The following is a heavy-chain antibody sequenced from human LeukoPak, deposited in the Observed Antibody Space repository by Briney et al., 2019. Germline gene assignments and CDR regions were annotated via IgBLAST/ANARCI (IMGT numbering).Heavy chain of an antibody. CDR2: VYYSGSS. D-gene: IGHD5-24*01. CDR3: ATQMATISARFDN. V-gene: IGHV4-39*01. CDR1: SGSISSSNYY. J-gene: IGHJ4*02. Sequence: SETLSLTCTVSSGSISSSNYYWGWIRQPPGKGLEWIGSVYYSGSSYYKPSLKSRVTISVDTSKNQFSLKLSSVTAADTAVYYCATQMATISARFDNWGQGTLVTVSS.